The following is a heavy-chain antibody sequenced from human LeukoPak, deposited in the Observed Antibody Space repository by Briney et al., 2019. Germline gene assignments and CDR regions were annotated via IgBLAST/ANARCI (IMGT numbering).Heavy chain of an antibody. CDR2: ISGGGGST. D-gene: IGHD5-24*01. CDR3: AKSTRDGYNLWFDY. V-gene: IGHV3-23*01. Sequence: GGSLRLSCAASGFTFSNYAMSWVRQAPGKGLEWVSAISGGGGSTYYADSVKGRFTISRDNSKNTLFLQMNSLRVEDTAIYYCAKSTRDGYNLWFDYWGQGTLVTVSS. J-gene: IGHJ4*02. CDR1: GFTFSNYA.